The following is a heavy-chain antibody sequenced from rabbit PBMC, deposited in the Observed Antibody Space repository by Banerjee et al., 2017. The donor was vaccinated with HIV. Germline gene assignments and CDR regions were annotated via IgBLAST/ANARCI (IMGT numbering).Heavy chain of an antibody. CDR3: ARRDSGAYVAYDL. Sequence: QSLEESGGDLVKPGASLTLTCTASGFDVSTYYMCWVRQAPGKGLEWIACFYNGDGSTYYASWAKGRFTISKTSSTTVTLQMTSLTAADTATYFCARRDSGAYVAYDLWGPGTLVTVS. J-gene: IGHJ4*01. CDR2: FYNGDGST. CDR1: GFDVSTYY. V-gene: IGHV1S40*01. D-gene: IGHD6-1*01.